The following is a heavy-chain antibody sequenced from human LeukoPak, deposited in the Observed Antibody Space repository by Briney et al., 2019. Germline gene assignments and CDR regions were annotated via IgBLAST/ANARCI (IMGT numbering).Heavy chain of an antibody. Sequence: HTGGSLRLSCAASGFTFSSYGMHWVRQAPGKGLEWVTVIWYDGSNKYYADSVKGRFTISRDNSKNTLYLQMNSLRAEDTAVYYCARDPFLAAAGTRGTSNWFDPWGQGTLVTVSS. CDR2: IWYDGSNK. V-gene: IGHV3-33*01. CDR3: ARDPFLAAAGTRGTSNWFDP. D-gene: IGHD6-13*01. J-gene: IGHJ5*02. CDR1: GFTFSSYG.